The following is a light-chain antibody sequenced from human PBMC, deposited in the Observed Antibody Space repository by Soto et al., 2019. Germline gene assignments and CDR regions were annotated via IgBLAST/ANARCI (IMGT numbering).Light chain of an antibody. J-gene: IGKJ2*01. CDR2: GAS. V-gene: IGKV3-15*01. Sequence: VVWTQSPGTLSVSPGEGVTLSCRASQSVGNSMAWYQQKPGQAPRLLIFGASTRVTGIPARFSGSGSGTEFTLNITSLQSDDCAVYYCQQYNNWHDYTVGPGTKLEIK. CDR1: QSVGNS. CDR3: QQYNNWHDYT.